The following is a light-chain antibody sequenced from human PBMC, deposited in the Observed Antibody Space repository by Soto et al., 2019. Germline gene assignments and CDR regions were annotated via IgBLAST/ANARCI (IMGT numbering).Light chain of an antibody. CDR2: DVS. CDR1: SSDVGGYNY. Sequence: QSALTQPASVSGSPGQSIAISCTGTSSDVGGYNYVSWYQQHPGKAPKLMIYDVSNRPSGVSNRFSGSKFGNTASLTISGLQADDEADYYCSSYTSSSTRVFGTGTKVTVL. V-gene: IGLV2-14*01. J-gene: IGLJ1*01. CDR3: SSYTSSSTRV.